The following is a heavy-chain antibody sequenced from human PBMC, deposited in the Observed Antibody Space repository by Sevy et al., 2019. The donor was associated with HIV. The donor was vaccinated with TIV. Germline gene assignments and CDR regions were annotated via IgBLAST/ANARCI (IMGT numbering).Heavy chain of an antibody. D-gene: IGHD1-1*01. V-gene: IGHV1-18*01. CDR2: ISAYNGNT. J-gene: IGHJ4*02. CDR1: GYTFTSYG. Sequence: ASVKVSCKASGYTFTSYGISWVRQAPGQGLEWMGWISAYNGNTNYAQKLQGRVTMTTDTSTSTAYMELRRLRSDETAVYYCARGGNRYNWNADYFDYWGQGTLVTVSS. CDR3: ARGGNRYNWNADYFDY.